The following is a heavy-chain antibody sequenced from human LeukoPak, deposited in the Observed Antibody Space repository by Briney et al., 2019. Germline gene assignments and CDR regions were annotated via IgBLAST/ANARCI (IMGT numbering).Heavy chain of an antibody. CDR1: GFTFSSYG. V-gene: IGHV3-30*18. Sequence: GGSLRLSCAASGFTFSSYGMHWVRQAPGKGLEWVAVISYDGSNKHYADSVKGRFTISRDNSKNTLYLQMNSLRAEDTAVYYCAKDPTFGGVIGTFDYWGQGTLVTVSS. CDR2: ISYDGSNK. CDR3: AKDPTFGGVIGTFDY. D-gene: IGHD3-16*02. J-gene: IGHJ4*02.